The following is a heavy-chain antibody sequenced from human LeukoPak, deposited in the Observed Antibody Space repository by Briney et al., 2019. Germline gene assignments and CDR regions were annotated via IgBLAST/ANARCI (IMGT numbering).Heavy chain of an antibody. Sequence: GGSLRLSCAASGFPFSSYGMHWVRQAPGKGLEWVAVISYDGSNKYYADSVKGRFTISRDNSKNTLYLQVNSLRAEDTAVYYCAKDLDSIVVVPAAPDYWGQGTLVTVSS. J-gene: IGHJ4*02. CDR2: ISYDGSNK. D-gene: IGHD2-2*01. CDR1: GFPFSSYG. CDR3: AKDLDSIVVVPAAPDY. V-gene: IGHV3-30*18.